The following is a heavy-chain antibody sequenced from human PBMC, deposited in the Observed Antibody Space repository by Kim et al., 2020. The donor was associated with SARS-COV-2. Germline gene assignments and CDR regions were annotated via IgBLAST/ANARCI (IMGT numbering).Heavy chain of an antibody. CDR3: ARVEGIGTYYYGMDV. D-gene: IGHD2-15*01. V-gene: IGHV3-48*03. CDR1: GFTFSSYE. Sequence: GGSLRLSCAASGFTFSSYEMNWVRQAPGKGLEWVSYISSSGSTIYYADSVKGRFTISRDNAKNSLYLQMNSLRAEDTAVYYCARVEGIGTYYYGMDVWGQGTTVTVSS. CDR2: ISSSGSTI. J-gene: IGHJ6*02.